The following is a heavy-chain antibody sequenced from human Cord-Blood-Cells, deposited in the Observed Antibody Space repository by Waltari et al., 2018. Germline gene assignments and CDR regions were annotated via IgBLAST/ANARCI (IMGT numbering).Heavy chain of an antibody. D-gene: IGHD3-16*01. J-gene: IGHJ2*01. CDR2: FDPEDGET. CDR3: ATIWQKGYFDL. CDR1: GYTLTELS. Sequence: QVQLVQSGAEVKKPGASVKVSCKVSGYTLTELSMHWVRQAPGKGLEWMGGFDPEDGETIYALKFQGRVSMTEDTSTDPAYTELRSLGPEDTAVYYGATIWQKGYFDLCGRGTLVTVSS. V-gene: IGHV1-24*01.